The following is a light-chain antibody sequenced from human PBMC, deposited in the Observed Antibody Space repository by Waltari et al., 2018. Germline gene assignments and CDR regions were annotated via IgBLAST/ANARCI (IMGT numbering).Light chain of an antibody. CDR2: EVS. CDR3: SSFTSSSVYV. CDR1: SSDVGGFNY. J-gene: IGLJ1*01. V-gene: IGLV2-14*01. Sequence: QSALTQPASVSGSPGQSITISCTGTSSDVGGFNYVSWYQQYPGKAPKLMIFEVSNRPAGVSKRFPGSKSGNPASLTISGLQAEDESDYYCSSFTSSSVYVFGTGTKVTVL.